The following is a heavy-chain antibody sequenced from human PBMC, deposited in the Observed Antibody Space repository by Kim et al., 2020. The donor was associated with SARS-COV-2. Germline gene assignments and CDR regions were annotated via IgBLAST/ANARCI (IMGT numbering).Heavy chain of an antibody. D-gene: IGHD3-22*01. CDR1: GFTFSSYA. V-gene: IGHV3-23*01. CDR2: ISGSGGST. J-gene: IGHJ4*02. Sequence: GGSLRLSCAASGFTFSSYAMSWVRQAPGKGLEWVSAISGSGGSTYYADSVKGRFTISRDNSKNTLYLQMNSLRAEDTAVYYCASLYYDSSGYYYGRPPSPFDYWGQGTLVTVSS. CDR3: ASLYYDSSGYYYGRPPSPFDY.